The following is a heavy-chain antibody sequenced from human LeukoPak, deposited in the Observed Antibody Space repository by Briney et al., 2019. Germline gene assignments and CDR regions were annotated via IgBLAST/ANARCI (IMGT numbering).Heavy chain of an antibody. CDR1: GFAFSGHG. Sequence: PGMSLRLSCAATGFAFSGHGMHWVRQAPGKGLEWLTTIWFDGTRIHYAESVKGRFTISRDNSKNTLYLLMDTLRVDDTAMYYCAKQSWSMGNFDHWGQGTQVTVSS. CDR2: IWFDGTRI. V-gene: IGHV3-33*03. J-gene: IGHJ4*02. D-gene: IGHD6-13*01. CDR3: AKQSWSMGNFDH.